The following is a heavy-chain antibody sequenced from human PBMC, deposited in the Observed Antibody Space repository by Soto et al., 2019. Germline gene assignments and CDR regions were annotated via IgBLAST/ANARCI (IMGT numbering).Heavy chain of an antibody. CDR1: GGSSSSSGYY. V-gene: IGHV4-39*01. CDR2: IYYSGST. D-gene: IGHD2-8*01. CDR3: ARQGGLGYCTNGVCYKSPPLDY. J-gene: IGHJ4*02. Sequence: PSETLSLTCTVAGGSSSSSGYYWGWIRQPPGKGLGWIGRIYYSGSTYYNPSLKSRGTISVDTSKNQFYLKLSSVTAADTAVYYCARQGGLGYCTNGVCYKSPPLDYWGQGTLVTVS.